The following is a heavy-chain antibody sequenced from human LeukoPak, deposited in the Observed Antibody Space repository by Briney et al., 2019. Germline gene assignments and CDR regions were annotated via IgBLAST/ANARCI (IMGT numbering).Heavy chain of an antibody. V-gene: IGHV3-23*01. D-gene: IGHD3-10*01. Sequence: PGGSLRLSCAPSGFTLCRHATGWVRHTPGKGLGWVSSISGSVGRTCHEESGKGRFSIPRDNSTNTLHPQINSLRAEDTAVYYCARARKERYSSGSYYTYYYYYYMDVWGKGTTVTVSS. CDR2: ISGSVGRT. CDR1: GFTLCRHA. J-gene: IGHJ6*03. CDR3: ARARKERYSSGSYYTYYYYYYMDV.